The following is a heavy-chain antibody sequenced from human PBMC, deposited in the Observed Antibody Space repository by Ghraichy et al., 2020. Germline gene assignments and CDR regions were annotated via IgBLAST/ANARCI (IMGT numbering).Heavy chain of an antibody. CDR1: GFSFSYYW. CDR2: IKQDGSEK. Sequence: GGALRLSCAASGFSFSYYWMSWVRQAPGKGLEWVANIKQDGSEKYYVDSVKGRFTISRDNAKNSLYLQMNSLRAEDTAVYYCARDQGPSSIGARDDYWGQGTLVTVSS. J-gene: IGHJ4*02. D-gene: IGHD6-6*01. CDR3: ARDQGPSSIGARDDY. V-gene: IGHV3-7*01.